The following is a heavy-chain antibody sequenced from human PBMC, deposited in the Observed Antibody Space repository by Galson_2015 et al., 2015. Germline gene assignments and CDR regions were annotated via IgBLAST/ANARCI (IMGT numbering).Heavy chain of an antibody. CDR2: INPSGGST. CDR3: ARGSRGSIVLVEKGYMDV. CDR1: GYTFTSYY. J-gene: IGHJ6*03. V-gene: IGHV1-46*01. Sequence: SVKVSCKASGYTFTSYYMHWVRQAPGQGLEWMGIINPSGGSTSYAQKFQGRVTMTRDTSTSTVYMELSSLRSEDTAVYYCARGSRGSIVLVEKGYMDVWGKGTTVTVSS. D-gene: IGHD2-8*02.